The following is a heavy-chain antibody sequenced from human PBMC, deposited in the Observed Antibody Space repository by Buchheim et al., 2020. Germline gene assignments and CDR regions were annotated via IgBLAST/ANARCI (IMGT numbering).Heavy chain of an antibody. Sequence: EVQLVESGGGLVQPGGSLRLSCAASGFTFSSYSMNWVRQAPGKGLEWVSYISSSSTIYYADSVKGRFTISRDNAKNSLYLQMNSLRDEDTAVYYCARAYLYQLPPAHYYYGMDVWGQGTT. CDR2: ISSSSTI. D-gene: IGHD2-2*01. J-gene: IGHJ6*02. V-gene: IGHV3-48*02. CDR3: ARAYLYQLPPAHYYYGMDV. CDR1: GFTFSSYS.